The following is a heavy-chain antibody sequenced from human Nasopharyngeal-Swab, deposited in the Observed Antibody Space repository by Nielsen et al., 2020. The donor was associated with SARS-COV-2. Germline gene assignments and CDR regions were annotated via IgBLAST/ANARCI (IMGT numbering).Heavy chain of an antibody. CDR2: IKSKTDGGTT. D-gene: IGHD3-10*01. V-gene: IGHV3-15*01. CDR3: TTVTTGYGSGSYGAFDI. Sequence: GESLKISWAASGFTFSNAWMSWVRQAPGKGLEWVGRIKSKTDGGTTDYAAPVKGRFTISRDDSKNTLYLQMNSLKTEDTAVYYCTTVTTGYGSGSYGAFDIWGQGTMVTVSS. J-gene: IGHJ3*02. CDR1: GFTFSNAW.